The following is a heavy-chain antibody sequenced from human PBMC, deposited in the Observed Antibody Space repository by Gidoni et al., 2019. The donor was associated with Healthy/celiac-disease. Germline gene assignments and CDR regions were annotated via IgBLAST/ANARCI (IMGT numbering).Heavy chain of an antibody. D-gene: IGHD6-19*01. V-gene: IGHV3-20*01. J-gene: IGHJ4*02. CDR2: INWNGGST. Sequence: EVQLVESGGGVVRPGGALRLSCAAPGFTLADYGMSWVRQAPGKGLGWVSGINWNGGSTGYADSVKGRFTISRDNAKNSLYLQMNSLRAEDTALYHCARDFFFIAVAGAFDYWGQGTLVTVSS. CDR3: ARDFFFIAVAGAFDY. CDR1: GFTLADYG.